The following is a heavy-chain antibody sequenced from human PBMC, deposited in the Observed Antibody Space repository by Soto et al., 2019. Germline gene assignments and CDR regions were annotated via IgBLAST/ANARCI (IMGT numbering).Heavy chain of an antibody. Sequence: PGGSLRFSCAASGFTFSSYGMHWVRQAPGKGLEWVAVISYDGSNKYYADSVKGRFTISRDNSKNTLYLQMNSLRAEDTAVYYCAKAGDAGWFDPWGQGTLVTVS. CDR2: ISYDGSNK. V-gene: IGHV3-30*18. CDR1: GFTFSSYG. J-gene: IGHJ5*02. CDR3: AKAGDAGWFDP. D-gene: IGHD3-16*01.